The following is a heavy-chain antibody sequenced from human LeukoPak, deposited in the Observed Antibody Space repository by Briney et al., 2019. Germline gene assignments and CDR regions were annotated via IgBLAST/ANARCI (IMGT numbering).Heavy chain of an antibody. D-gene: IGHD6-13*01. CDR1: GNSLTSMW. V-gene: IGHV5-51*01. J-gene: IGHJ5*02. CDR3: ARGSYSNSWFRFPS. Sequence: GESLKISCKVSGNSLTSMWIAWVRQVPGKGLEWMGVIFPGDSDTRYSPSFEGQVTMTADKSTNTAFLQWDSLKASDTGMYYCARGSYSNSWFRFPSWGRGTLVTVSS. CDR2: IFPGDSDT.